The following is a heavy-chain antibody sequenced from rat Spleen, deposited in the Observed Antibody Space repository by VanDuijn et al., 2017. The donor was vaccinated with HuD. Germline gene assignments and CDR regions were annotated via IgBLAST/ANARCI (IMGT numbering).Heavy chain of an antibody. CDR3: ARDGSFITLGLMDA. CDR2: IWGDGST. Sequence: QVQLKESGPGLVKPSETLSLTCTVSGFSLTSYHVSWVRQPPGKGLEWMGVIWGDGSTAYNSALKSRLSISRDTSKSQVFLRMNSLQTEDTATYYCARDGSFITLGLMDAWGQGASVTVSS. J-gene: IGHJ4*01. D-gene: IGHD1-1*01. CDR1: GFSLTSYH. V-gene: IGHV2-32*01.